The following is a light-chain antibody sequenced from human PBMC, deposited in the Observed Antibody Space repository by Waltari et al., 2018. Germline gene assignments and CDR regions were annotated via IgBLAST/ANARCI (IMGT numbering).Light chain of an antibody. CDR2: GAS. CDR1: QRVSRW. V-gene: IGKV3-20*01. J-gene: IGKJ1*01. Sequence: EIVLTPSPGTLSLSPRERATLPCRARQRVSRWLAWYQQKPGQPPRLLSYGASSRANGIPDRFSGSGSGTDFSLTISRLEPEDSAVYYCQKYGTLPATFGQGTKVEVK. CDR3: QKYGTLPAT.